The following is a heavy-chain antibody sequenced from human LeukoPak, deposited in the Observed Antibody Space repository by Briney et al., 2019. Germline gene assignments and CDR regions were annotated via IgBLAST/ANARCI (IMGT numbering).Heavy chain of an antibody. Sequence: SGTLSLTCAVSGGSISSSNWWSWVRQPPGKGLEWIGEIYHSGSTNYNPSLKSRVTISVDRSKNQFSLKLSSVTAADTAVYYCARDDLSVAGSFDYWGQGTLVTVSS. CDR2: IYHSGST. D-gene: IGHD6-19*01. V-gene: IGHV4-4*02. J-gene: IGHJ4*02. CDR3: ARDDLSVAGSFDY. CDR1: GGSISSSNW.